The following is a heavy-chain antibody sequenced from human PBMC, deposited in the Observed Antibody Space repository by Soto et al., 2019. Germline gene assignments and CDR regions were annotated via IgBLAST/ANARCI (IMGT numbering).Heavy chain of an antibody. Sequence: GGSLRLSCAASGFTFSDYYMSWIRQAPGKGLEWVSYISSSGSTIYYADSVKGRFTISRDNAKNSLYLQMNSLRAEDTAVYYCETDASSSPLVDYWGQGTLVTVSS. CDR2: ISSSGSTI. D-gene: IGHD6-6*01. CDR3: ETDASSSPLVDY. CDR1: GFTFSDYY. V-gene: IGHV3-11*01. J-gene: IGHJ4*02.